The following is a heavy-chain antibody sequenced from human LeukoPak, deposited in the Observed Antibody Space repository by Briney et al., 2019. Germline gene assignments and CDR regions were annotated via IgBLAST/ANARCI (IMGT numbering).Heavy chain of an antibody. D-gene: IGHD6-19*01. V-gene: IGHV4-61*05. CDR2: IYYSGST. CDR1: GDSISSSSSY. CDR3: ARGTPGGRYSSGSLRSYYYYYMDV. Sequence: SETLSLTCTVSGDSISSSSSYWGWIRQPPGKGLEWIGYIYYSGSTNYNPSLKSRVTISVDTSKNQFSLKLSSVTAADTAVYYCARGTPGGRYSSGSLRSYYYYYMDVWGKGTTVTVSS. J-gene: IGHJ6*03.